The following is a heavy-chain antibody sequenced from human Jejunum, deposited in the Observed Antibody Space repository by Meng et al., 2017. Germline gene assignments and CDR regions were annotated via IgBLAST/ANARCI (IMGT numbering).Heavy chain of an antibody. Sequence: GGSLRLSCATSGFTFRDFQMDWVRQTPGKWLEWVGRATTSSTTDYGASVKGRFTISRDDSKNSVYLQMYSLTTEDTAVYYCARDVLAVTGSVWGQGTLVTVSS. CDR1: GFTFRDFQ. CDR2: ATTSSTT. J-gene: IGHJ4*02. V-gene: IGHV3-72*01. D-gene: IGHD6-19*01. CDR3: ARDVLAVTGSV.